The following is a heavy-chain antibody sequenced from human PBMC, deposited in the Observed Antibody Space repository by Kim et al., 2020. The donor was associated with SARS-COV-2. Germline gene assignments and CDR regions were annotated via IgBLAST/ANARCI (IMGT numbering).Heavy chain of an antibody. CDR1: GYTFTSYA. V-gene: IGHV7-4-1*02. J-gene: IGHJ5*02. Sequence: ASVKVSCKASGYTFTSYAMNWVRQAPGQGLEWMGWINNNTGNPTYAQGFTGRFVFSLDTSVSTAYLQISSLKAEDTAVYYCASGPAYCSSTSCYLWFDPWGQGTLVTVSS. D-gene: IGHD2-2*01. CDR3: ASGPAYCSSTSCYLWFDP. CDR2: INNNTGNP.